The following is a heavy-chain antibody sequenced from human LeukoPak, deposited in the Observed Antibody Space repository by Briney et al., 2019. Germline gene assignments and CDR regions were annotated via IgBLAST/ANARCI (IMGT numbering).Heavy chain of an antibody. J-gene: IGHJ4*02. Sequence: SETLSLTCTVSGGSISNYYWSWIRQPAGKGLEWIRRIYSSGSTNYNPSLKSRVIMSVDTSKNQFSLRLSSLTAADTAMYYCARVRDSTGYYSYHFDYWGQGTLVTVSS. D-gene: IGHD3-22*01. CDR3: ARVRDSTGYYSYHFDY. CDR1: GGSISNYY. CDR2: IYSSGST. V-gene: IGHV4-4*07.